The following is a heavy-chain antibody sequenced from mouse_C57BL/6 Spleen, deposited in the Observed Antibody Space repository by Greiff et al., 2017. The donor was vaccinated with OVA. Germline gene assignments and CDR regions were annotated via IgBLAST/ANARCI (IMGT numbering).Heavy chain of an antibody. Sequence: DVHLVESGGGLVKPGGSLKLSCAASGFTFSSYAMSWVRQTPEKRLEWVATISDGGSYTYYPDNVKGRFTISRDNAKNNLYLQMSHLKSEDTAMYYCAREGRYYAMDYWGQGTSVTVSS. CDR3: AREGRYYAMDY. D-gene: IGHD3-3*01. CDR1: GFTFSSYA. V-gene: IGHV5-4*01. CDR2: ISDGGSYT. J-gene: IGHJ4*01.